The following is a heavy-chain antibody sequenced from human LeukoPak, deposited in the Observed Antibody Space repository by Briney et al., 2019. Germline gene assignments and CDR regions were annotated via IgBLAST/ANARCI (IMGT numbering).Heavy chain of an antibody. CDR2: IKEDGSET. Sequence: GGSLRLSCAGSGFQFNTYWISWIRQAPGKGLQWLGNIKEDGSETYYVGSLKGRLTISRDNAKNSLYLQMNSLRGEDTAVYYCTRELGVDWGQGTLVTVSS. CDR3: TRELGVD. J-gene: IGHJ4*02. CDR1: GFQFNTYW. D-gene: IGHD3-10*01. V-gene: IGHV3-7*01.